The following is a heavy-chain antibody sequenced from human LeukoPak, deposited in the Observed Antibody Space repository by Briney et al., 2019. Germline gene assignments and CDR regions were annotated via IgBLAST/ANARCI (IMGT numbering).Heavy chain of an antibody. Sequence: SVKVSCKASGGTFSRYAISWVRQAPGQGLEWMGRIIPILGIANYAQKFQGRVTITADKSTSTAYMELSSLRSEDTAVYYCARAALRFLEWLESYYYGMDVWGQGTTVTVSS. J-gene: IGHJ6*02. D-gene: IGHD3-3*01. CDR3: ARAALRFLEWLESYYYGMDV. V-gene: IGHV1-69*04. CDR1: GGTFSRYA. CDR2: IIPILGIA.